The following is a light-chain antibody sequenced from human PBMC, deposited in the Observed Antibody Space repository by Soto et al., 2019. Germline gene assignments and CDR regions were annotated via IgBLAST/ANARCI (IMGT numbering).Light chain of an antibody. CDR1: QSVSSN. V-gene: IGKV3-15*01. J-gene: IGKJ1*01. CDR2: GAS. Sequence: ETVMTQSPATLSVSPGERATLSCRASQSVSSNLAWYQQKPGQAPRLLLYGASTRATGIPARFSGSGSGTEFTLTISSLQSEDFAVYYCQQYNNWPPTWTFGQGTKVDIK. CDR3: QQYNNWPPTWT.